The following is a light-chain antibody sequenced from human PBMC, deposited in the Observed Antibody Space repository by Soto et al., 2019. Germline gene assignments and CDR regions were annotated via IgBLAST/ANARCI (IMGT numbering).Light chain of an antibody. CDR3: SSYTSGTTWV. J-gene: IGLJ3*02. CDR2: EVT. Sequence: QSALTQPASVSGSPGQSITISCTGTSSDVGSYRYVSWYQQHPGKAPKLMIYEVTNRPSGVSNRFSGSKSGNTASLTISGLQAEDEADCYCSSYTSGTTWVFGGGTKLTVL. CDR1: SSDVGSYRY. V-gene: IGLV2-14*01.